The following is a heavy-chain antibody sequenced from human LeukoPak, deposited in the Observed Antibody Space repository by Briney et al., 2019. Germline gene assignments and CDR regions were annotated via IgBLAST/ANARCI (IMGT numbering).Heavy chain of an antibody. Sequence: SETLSLTCNVSGGSIRGYYWSWIRQPPGKGLEWIGYIYSSGSTNYNPSLKSRVTISVDTSKNQFSLKLSSVTAADTAVYYCARETSQKGAHYMDVWGKGTTVTISS. J-gene: IGHJ6*03. CDR2: IYSSGST. CDR3: ARETSQKGAHYMDV. D-gene: IGHD3-16*01. CDR1: GGSIRGYY. V-gene: IGHV4-59*01.